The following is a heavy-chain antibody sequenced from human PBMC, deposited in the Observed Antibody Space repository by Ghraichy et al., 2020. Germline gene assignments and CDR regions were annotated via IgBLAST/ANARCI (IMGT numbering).Heavy chain of an antibody. V-gene: IGHV6-1*01. J-gene: IGHJ3*01. CDR2: TYYRSKWYN. CDR1: GDSVSSNSAA. D-gene: IGHD5-18*01. Sequence: SQTLSLTCAISGDSVSSNSAAWNWIRQSPSRGLEWLGRTYYRSKWYNDYAVSVKSRITINPDTSKNQFSLQLNSVTPEDTAVYYCARVLETGADTAMGWDDAPPSGAFDVWGQGTMVTVSS. CDR3: ARVLETGADTAMGWDDAPPSGAFDV.